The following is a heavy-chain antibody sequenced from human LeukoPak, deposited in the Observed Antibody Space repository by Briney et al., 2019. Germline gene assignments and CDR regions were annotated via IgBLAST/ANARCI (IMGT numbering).Heavy chain of an antibody. CDR2: IHYTGTT. CDR1: SASISSNY. D-gene: IGHD5-24*01. CDR3: ARVNREMATITP. V-gene: IGHV4-59*08. Sequence: SETLSLTCTVSSASISSNYWTWIRQPPGKGLEWIGYIHYTGTTNYNPSLKSRVTVSVDTSKNQFSLKLSSVTAADTAVYYCARVNREMATITPWGQGTLVTVSS. J-gene: IGHJ4*02.